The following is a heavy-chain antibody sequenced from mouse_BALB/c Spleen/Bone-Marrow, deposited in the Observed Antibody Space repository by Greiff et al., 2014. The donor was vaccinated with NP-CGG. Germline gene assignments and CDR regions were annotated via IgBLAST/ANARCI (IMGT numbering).Heavy chain of an antibody. V-gene: IGHV1S81*02. J-gene: IGHJ2*01. CDR1: GYTFTSFW. CDR3: SNYGYD. CDR2: INPSNGRT. D-gene: IGHD1-2*01. Sequence: VQLQQSGAELVKPGASVKLSCKASGYTFTSFWMHRVKLRPGQGFEWIGEINPSNGRTNYNEKFKRKATLTVDKSSSTAYMQLSSLTSEDSAVYYCSNYGYDWGRGTTLTVSS.